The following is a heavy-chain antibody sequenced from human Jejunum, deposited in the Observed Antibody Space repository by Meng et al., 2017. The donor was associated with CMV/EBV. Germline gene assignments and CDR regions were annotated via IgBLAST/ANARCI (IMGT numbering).Heavy chain of an antibody. V-gene: IGHV3-23*01. J-gene: IGHJ4*02. Sequence: SGLTFSSSDMSWVRHAPRKGLGWVSTIVGGGGSTYYPDSVKRRLTISRDNYKTTLYLQMNSLRAEDTALYYCATYYTGNYYFFDFWGQGTLVTVSS. CDR1: GLTFSSSD. CDR2: IVGGGGST. D-gene: IGHD3-10*01. CDR3: ATYYTGNYYFFDF.